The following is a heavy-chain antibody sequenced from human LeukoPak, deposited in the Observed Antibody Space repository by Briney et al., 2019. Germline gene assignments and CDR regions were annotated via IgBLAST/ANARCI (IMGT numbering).Heavy chain of an antibody. CDR3: ARGRTTGYYPDY. Sequence: ASVKVSCKASGYTFTSYAMHWVRQAPGQRLEWMGWINAGNGNTKYSQKFQGRVTITRDTSASTAYMELSSLRSEGTAVYYCARGRTTGYYPDYWGQGTLVTVSS. CDR2: INAGNGNT. CDR1: GYTFTSYA. J-gene: IGHJ4*02. V-gene: IGHV1-3*01. D-gene: IGHD3-9*01.